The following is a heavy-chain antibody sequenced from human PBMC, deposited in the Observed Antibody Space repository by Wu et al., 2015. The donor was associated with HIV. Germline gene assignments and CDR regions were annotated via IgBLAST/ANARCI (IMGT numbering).Heavy chain of an antibody. CDR1: GGTFSSYA. Sequence: QVQLVQSGAEAKKPGSSVKVSCKASGGTFSSYAISRVRQAPGQGLEWMGGIIPIFGTANYAQKFQGRVTITADESTSTAYMELSSLRSEDTAVYYCASSQSETNYYYYYMDVWGKGTTVTVSS. D-gene: IGHD1-14*01. CDR3: ASSQSETNYYYYYMDV. CDR2: IIPIFGTA. V-gene: IGHV1-69*12. J-gene: IGHJ6*03.